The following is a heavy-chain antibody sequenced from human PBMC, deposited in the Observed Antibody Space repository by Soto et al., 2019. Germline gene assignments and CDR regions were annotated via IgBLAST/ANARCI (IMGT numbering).Heavy chain of an antibody. CDR2: INPNSGGT. CDR3: ARAASGYCSSTSCGNYYYGMDV. J-gene: IGHJ6*02. D-gene: IGHD2-2*01. Sequence: ASVKVSCKASGYTFTGYYMHWVRQAPGQGLEWMGWINPNSGGTNYVQKFQGWVTMTRDTSISTAYMELSRLRSDDTAVYYCARAASGYCSSTSCGNYYYGMDVWGQGTTVTVSS. V-gene: IGHV1-2*04. CDR1: GYTFTGYY.